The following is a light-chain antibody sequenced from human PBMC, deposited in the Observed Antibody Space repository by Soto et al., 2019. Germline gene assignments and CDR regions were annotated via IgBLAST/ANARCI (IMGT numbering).Light chain of an antibody. V-gene: IGKV1-33*01. CDR2: DAS. CDR1: QDISNY. CDR3: QQYANLPIT. Sequence: DIQMTQSPSSLSASVGDRVTITCQASQDISNYLNWYQQKPGTAPKLLIFDASSMESGVPSRFSGSGSGTHFTLTISGLQPEDIATYFCQQYANLPITFGQGTRLAIK. J-gene: IGKJ5*01.